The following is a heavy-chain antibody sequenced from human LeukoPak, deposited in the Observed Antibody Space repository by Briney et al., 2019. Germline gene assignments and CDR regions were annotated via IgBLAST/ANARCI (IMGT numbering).Heavy chain of an antibody. CDR3: AKSSGCSSTSCYSRVFDY. CDR1: GFTFSSYA. CDR2: ISGSGGST. Sequence: GGSLRLSCAASGFTFSSYAMSWVRQAPGKGLEWVSAISGSGGSTYYADSVKGRFTISRDNSKNTLYLQMNSLRAEDTAVYYCAKSSGCSSTSCYSRVFDYWGQGTQVTVSS. J-gene: IGHJ4*02. D-gene: IGHD2-2*01. V-gene: IGHV3-23*01.